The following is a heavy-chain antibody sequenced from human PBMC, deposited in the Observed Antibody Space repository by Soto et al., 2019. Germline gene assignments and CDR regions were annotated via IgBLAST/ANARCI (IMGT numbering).Heavy chain of an antibody. CDR3: ARQQIVVVPAAMPVWFDP. Sequence: GGSLRLSCAASGFTFSSYAMSWVRQAPGKGLEWVSAISGSGGSTYYADSVKGRFTISRDNSKNTLYLQMNSLRAEDTAVYYCARQQIVVVPAAMPVWFDPWGQGTLVTVSS. D-gene: IGHD2-2*01. J-gene: IGHJ5*02. CDR1: GFTFSSYA. V-gene: IGHV3-23*01. CDR2: ISGSGGST.